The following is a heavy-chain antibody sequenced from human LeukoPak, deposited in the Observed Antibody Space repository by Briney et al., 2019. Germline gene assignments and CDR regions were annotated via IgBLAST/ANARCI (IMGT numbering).Heavy chain of an antibody. CDR2: IYYSGST. V-gene: IGHV4-39*01. CDR1: GGSISSSSYY. Sequence: PSETLSLTCTVSGGSISSSSYYWGWIRQPPGKGLEWIGNIYYSGSTYYSSSLKSRVIISVDTSKNQFSLKLSSVTAADTAVYYCARQRVGETSRAPRKIDYWGQGTLVTVSS. D-gene: IGHD2-15*01. J-gene: IGHJ4*02. CDR3: ARQRVGETSRAPRKIDY.